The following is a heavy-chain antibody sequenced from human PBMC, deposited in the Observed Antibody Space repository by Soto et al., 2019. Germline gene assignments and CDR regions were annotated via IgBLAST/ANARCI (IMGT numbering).Heavy chain of an antibody. CDR2: ISGSGGST. D-gene: IGHD3-10*01. CDR1: GSTSSSYA. J-gene: IGHJ5*02. V-gene: IGHV3-23*01. Sequence: PGGSWSLSGAASGSTSSSYAMSGSRQAQGKGLEWVSAISGSGGSTYYADSVKGRFTISRDNSKNTLYLQMNSLRAEDTAVYYCAKYAGYYGSGSHFDPWGQGTLVTVSS. CDR3: AKYAGYYGSGSHFDP.